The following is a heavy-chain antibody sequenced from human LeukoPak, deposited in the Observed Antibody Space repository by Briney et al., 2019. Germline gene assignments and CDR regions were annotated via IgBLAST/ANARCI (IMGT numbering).Heavy chain of an antibody. CDR2: IIPIFGTA. CDR1: GGTFSSYA. J-gene: IGHJ4*02. V-gene: IGHV1-69*13. D-gene: IGHD3-10*01. CDR3: ARNPYYYGSGSYDLGY. Sequence: SVKVSCKASGGTFSSYAISWVRQAPGQGLEWMGGIIPIFGTANYAQKFQGRVTITADESTSTAYMELSSLRSEDTAVYYCARNPYYYGSGSYDLGYWGQGTLVTVSS.